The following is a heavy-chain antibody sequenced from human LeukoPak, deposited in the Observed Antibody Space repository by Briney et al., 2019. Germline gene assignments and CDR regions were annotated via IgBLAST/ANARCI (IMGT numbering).Heavy chain of an antibody. Sequence: GGSLRLSCAASGFTFSSYEMNWVRQAPGKGLEWVSGISWNSGSIGYADSVKGRFTISRDNAKNSLYLQMNSLRAEDTALYYCAKGISHKPDETDYWGQGTLVTVSS. CDR1: GFTFSSYE. J-gene: IGHJ4*02. CDR3: AKGISHKPDETDY. V-gene: IGHV3-9*01. CDR2: ISWNSGSI.